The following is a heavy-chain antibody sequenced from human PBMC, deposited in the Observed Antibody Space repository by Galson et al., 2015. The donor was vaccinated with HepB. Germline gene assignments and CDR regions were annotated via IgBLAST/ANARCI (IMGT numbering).Heavy chain of an antibody. V-gene: IGHV1-18*04. D-gene: IGHD1-26*01. CDR3: ARRRGGSGSPAFDY. CDR2: ISAYNGNT. Sequence: QSGAEVKKPGESLKISCKGSGYTFTSYGISWVRQAPGQGLEWMGWISAYNGNTNYAQKLQGRVTMTTDTSTSTAYMELRSLRSDDTAVYYCARRRGGSGSPAFDYWGQGTLVTVSS. J-gene: IGHJ4*02. CDR1: GYTFTSYG.